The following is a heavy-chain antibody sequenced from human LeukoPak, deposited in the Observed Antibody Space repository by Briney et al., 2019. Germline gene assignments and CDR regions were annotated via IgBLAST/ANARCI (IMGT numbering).Heavy chain of an antibody. Sequence: ASVKVSCKASGYTFTSYGISWVRQAPGQGLEWMGWISAYNGNTNYAQKLQGRVTMTTDTSTSTAYMELSRLRSDDTAVYYCAIRLLWFGESLERVDYWGQGTLVTVSS. V-gene: IGHV1-18*01. CDR3: AIRLLWFGESLERVDY. CDR2: ISAYNGNT. D-gene: IGHD3-10*01. CDR1: GYTFTSYG. J-gene: IGHJ4*02.